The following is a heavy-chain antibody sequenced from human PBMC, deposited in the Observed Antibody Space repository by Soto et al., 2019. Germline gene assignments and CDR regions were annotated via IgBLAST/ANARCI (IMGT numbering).Heavy chain of an antibody. V-gene: IGHV3-72*01. D-gene: IGHD6-19*01. Sequence: EVQLVESGGGLVQPGGSLRLSCAASGFTFSDHYMDWVRQAPGKGLEWVGRIKNKANSYTTEYAAPGKGRFIISRDDSKNSVFLQMNRLKTDDTAVYYCPRVRLGSSRSSDSWGQGILVTVSS. CDR1: GFTFSDHY. CDR2: IKNKANSYTT. CDR3: PRVRLGSSRSSDS. J-gene: IGHJ4*02.